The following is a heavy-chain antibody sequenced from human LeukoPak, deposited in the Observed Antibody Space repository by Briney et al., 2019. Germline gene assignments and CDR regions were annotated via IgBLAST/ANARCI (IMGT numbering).Heavy chain of an antibody. Sequence: PSETLSLTCTVSGASFSSGDQYWNWIRQSPGKGLEWIGSIHPSGMLYNNPSLKSRVTISIDTSKNQFSLNLNSVTAADTAVYFCSRGLDSRKLGYWGQGTLVTVSS. J-gene: IGHJ4*02. CDR2: IHPSGML. V-gene: IGHV4-31*03. CDR3: SRGLDSRKLGY. D-gene: IGHD3-22*01. CDR1: GASFSSGDQY.